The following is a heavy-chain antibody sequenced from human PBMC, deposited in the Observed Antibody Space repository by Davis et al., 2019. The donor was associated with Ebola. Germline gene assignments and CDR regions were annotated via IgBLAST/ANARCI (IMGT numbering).Heavy chain of an antibody. V-gene: IGHV3-9*01. CDR2: ISWNSGSI. J-gene: IGHJ6*02. D-gene: IGHD2-2*01. Sequence: PGGSLRLSCAASGFTFDDYAMHWVRHAPGKGLEWVSGISWNSGSIGYADSVKGRFTISRDNAKNSLYLQMNSLRAEDTALYYCAKDMNPSSSSYYGMDVWGQGTTVTVSS. CDR1: GFTFDDYA. CDR3: AKDMNPSSSSYYGMDV.